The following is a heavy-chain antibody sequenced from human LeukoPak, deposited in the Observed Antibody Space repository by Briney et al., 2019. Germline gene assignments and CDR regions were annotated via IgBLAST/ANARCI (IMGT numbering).Heavy chain of an antibody. CDR2: MYYSGST. CDR3: ARPYYYDSRIDP. J-gene: IGHJ5*02. CDR1: GGSISSGDYY. D-gene: IGHD3-22*01. Sequence: SQTLSLTCTVSGGSISSGDYYWSWIRQPPGKGLEWIAYMYYSGSTYYNPSLKSRLTMSADTSKNQLSLKLSSVTAADTAVYYCARPYYYDSRIDPWGQGILVTVSS. V-gene: IGHV4-30-4*01.